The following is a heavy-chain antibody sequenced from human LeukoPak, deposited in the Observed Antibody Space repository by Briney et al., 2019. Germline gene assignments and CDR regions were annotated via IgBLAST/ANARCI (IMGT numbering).Heavy chain of an antibody. CDR2: ISSDGTFT. CDR3: AREDYFGSGSHLLDY. D-gene: IGHD3-10*01. J-gene: IGHJ4*02. V-gene: IGHV3-74*01. CDR1: GFTFSTYG. Sequence: GGSLRLSCAASGFTFSTYGMSWVRQAPGKGLVWVSRISSDGTFTSYADSVKGRFTISRDNGKNTLYLQMKSLGAEDRAVYYCAREDYFGSGSHLLDYWGRGSLVTVSS.